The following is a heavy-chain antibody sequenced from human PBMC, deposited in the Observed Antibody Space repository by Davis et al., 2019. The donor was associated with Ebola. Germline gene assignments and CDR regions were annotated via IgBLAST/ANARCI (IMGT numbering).Heavy chain of an antibody. CDR1: GFTFSSYA. V-gene: IGHV3-23*01. J-gene: IGHJ4*02. Sequence: GESLKISCAASGFTFSSYAMSWVRQAPGKGLEWVSVIAPGGTTFYADSVKGRFTISRDSSKNTLYLQMNSLTAEDTAVYYCASRRDGFSSNCWGQGTLVTVSS. D-gene: IGHD5-24*01. CDR2: IAPGGTT. CDR3: ASRRDGFSSNC.